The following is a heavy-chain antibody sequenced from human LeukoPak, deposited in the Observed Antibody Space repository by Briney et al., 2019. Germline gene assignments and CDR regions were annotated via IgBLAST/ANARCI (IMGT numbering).Heavy chain of an antibody. CDR1: GFTFSSYA. J-gene: IGHJ3*02. CDR2: ISGSGGST. Sequence: GGSLRLSCAASGFTFSSYAMSWVRQAPGKGLEWVSAISGSGGSTYYADSVKGRFTISRDNSKNTLYLQMNSLRAEDTAVYYCARDRDLDSSSWSDAFDIWGQGTMVTVSS. V-gene: IGHV3-23*01. D-gene: IGHD6-13*01. CDR3: ARDRDLDSSSWSDAFDI.